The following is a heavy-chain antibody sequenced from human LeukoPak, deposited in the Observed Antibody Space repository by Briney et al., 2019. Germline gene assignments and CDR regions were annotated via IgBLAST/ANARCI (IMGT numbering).Heavy chain of an antibody. CDR3: ARDEGLGYDYDSSGYYQNWFDP. Sequence: ASVKVSCKASGYTFTSCGFSWVRQAPGQGLEWMGWISVYNGNTNYAQKLQGRVTMTTDTSTSTAYMELRSLRSDDTAVYYCARDEGLGYDYDSSGYYQNWFDPWGQGTLVTVSS. V-gene: IGHV1-18*01. D-gene: IGHD3-22*01. J-gene: IGHJ5*02. CDR2: ISVYNGNT. CDR1: GYTFTSCG.